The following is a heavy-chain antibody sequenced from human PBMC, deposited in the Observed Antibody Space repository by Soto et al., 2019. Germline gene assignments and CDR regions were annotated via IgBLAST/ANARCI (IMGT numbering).Heavy chain of an antibody. CDR2: INAGNGNT. CDR3: ARDGPLSLRNFYYYYGIDV. Sequence: QVQLVQSGAEEKKPGASVKVSCKASGYTFTSYAMHWVRQAPGQRLEWMGWINAGNGNTKYSQKFQGRDTITRDTAACKAYMELRSLRAVDTAVDYCARDGPLSLRNFYYYYGIDVWSQGSTVTVSS. J-gene: IGHJ6*02. CDR1: GYTFTSYA. V-gene: IGHV1-3*05.